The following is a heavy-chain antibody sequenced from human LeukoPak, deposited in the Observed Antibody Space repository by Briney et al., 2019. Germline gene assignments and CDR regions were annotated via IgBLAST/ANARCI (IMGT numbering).Heavy chain of an antibody. D-gene: IGHD3-22*01. V-gene: IGHV4-38-2*02. CDR1: GYSISSGYY. J-gene: IGHJ5*02. CDR2: IYHSGST. CDR3: ARDYYDSSGYDNWFDP. Sequence: PSETLSLTCTVSGYSISSGYYWGWIRQPPGKGLEWIGSIYHSGSTYYNPSLKSRVTISVDTSKNQFSLKLSSVTAADTAVYYCARDYYDSSGYDNWFDPWGQGTLVTVSS.